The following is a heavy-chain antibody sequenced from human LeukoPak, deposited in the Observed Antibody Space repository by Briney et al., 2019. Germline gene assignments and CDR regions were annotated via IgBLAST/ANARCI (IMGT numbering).Heavy chain of an antibody. Sequence: PGGSLRLSCAASGFTVSSNYMSWVRQAPGKGLEWVSVIYSGGSTYYTDSVKGRFTISRDNSKSTLYLQMNSLGIEDTALYYCARDSAYWGQGTLVTVSS. V-gene: IGHV3-66*02. D-gene: IGHD2-15*01. CDR3: ARDSAY. CDR2: IYSGGST. CDR1: GFTVSSNY. J-gene: IGHJ4*02.